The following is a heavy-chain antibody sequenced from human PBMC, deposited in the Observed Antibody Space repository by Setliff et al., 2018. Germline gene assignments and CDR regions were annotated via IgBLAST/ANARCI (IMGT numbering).Heavy chain of an antibody. CDR3: ARQRVVVGAPSWFDP. J-gene: IGHJ5*02. CDR2: IFYRGTT. CDR1: GYSISSDYY. Sequence: LSLTCDVSGYSISSDYYWGWIRQPPGRGLEWIGTIFYRGTTYYNLSLESPVTISLDASKNQFSLTLTSVTAADTAIYYCARQRVVVGAPSWFDPWGQGTLVTVSA. D-gene: IGHD2-15*01. V-gene: IGHV4-38-2*01.